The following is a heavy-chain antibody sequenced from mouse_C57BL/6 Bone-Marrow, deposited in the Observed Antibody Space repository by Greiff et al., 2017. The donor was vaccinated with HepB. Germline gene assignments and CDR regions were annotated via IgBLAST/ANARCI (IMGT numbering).Heavy chain of an antibody. Sequence: QVQLQQPGAELVKPGASVKMSCKASGYTFTSYWITWVKQRPGQGLEWIGDIYPGSGSTNYNEKFKSKATLTVDTSSSTAYMQLSSLTSEDSAVYYCARRGSITTVVATRAMDYWGQGTSVTVS. J-gene: IGHJ4*01. CDR3: ARRGSITTVVATRAMDY. D-gene: IGHD1-1*01. CDR2: IYPGSGST. V-gene: IGHV1-55*01. CDR1: GYTFTSYW.